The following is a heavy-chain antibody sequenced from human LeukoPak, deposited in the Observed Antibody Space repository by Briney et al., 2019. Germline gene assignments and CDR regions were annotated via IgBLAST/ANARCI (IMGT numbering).Heavy chain of an antibody. D-gene: IGHD3-10*01. V-gene: IGHV5-51*01. J-gene: IGHJ4*02. CDR1: GYSFTSYW. Sequence: GESLKISCKGSGYSFTSYWIGWVRQMPGKGLEWMGIIYPGDSDTRYSPSFQGHVTISADRSIRSAYLQWSSLKVSDTAMYYCARLDGSGSYSRGPDYWGQGTLVTVSS. CDR2: IYPGDSDT. CDR3: ARLDGSGSYSRGPDY.